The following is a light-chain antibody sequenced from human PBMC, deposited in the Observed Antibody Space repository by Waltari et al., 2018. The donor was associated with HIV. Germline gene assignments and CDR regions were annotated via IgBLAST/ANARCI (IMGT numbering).Light chain of an antibody. CDR3: QVWDSNSDQVV. CDR2: DDD. CDR1: HIGSKR. Sequence: SYVLTQSPSVSLAPGRTARITCGGNHIGSKRVHWYQQKPGQAPVLVIYDDDDRPSGSPERLSGTTSENRAILTISGVEVGDEADYYCQVWDSNSDQVVFGGGTRLTVL. J-gene: IGLJ2*01. V-gene: IGLV3-21*01.